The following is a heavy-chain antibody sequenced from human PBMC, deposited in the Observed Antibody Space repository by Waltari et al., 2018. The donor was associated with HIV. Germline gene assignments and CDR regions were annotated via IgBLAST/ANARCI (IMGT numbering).Heavy chain of an antibody. CDR2: IWFHGNNK. V-gene: IGHV3-33*01. D-gene: IGHD1-26*01. Sequence: QVQLVESGGGVVQPGKSLRLSCAAYGFTFSSYGMHWVRQAPGNGLEWVAVIWFHGNNKYYANSVKGRFTISRDNSKNTLYLQLNSLRAEDTGVYYCVASWEPAGNDGLEIWGQGTTVTVSS. J-gene: IGHJ3*02. CDR3: VASWEPAGNDGLEI. CDR1: GFTFSSYG.